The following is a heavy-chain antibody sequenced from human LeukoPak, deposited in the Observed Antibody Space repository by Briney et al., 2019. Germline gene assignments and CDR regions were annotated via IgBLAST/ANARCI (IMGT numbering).Heavy chain of an antibody. J-gene: IGHJ4*02. D-gene: IGHD5-24*01. Sequence: GASVKVSCKAFGYTFTSYVFSWVRQAPGQGLEWMGWISAYNGNTNYAQKFQGRVTMTTDTSTSTAYMELRSLRSDDTAVYYCARRKGKKWPKRALWAIEYWGQGNLVTVSS. CDR3: ARRKGKKWPKRALWAIEY. CDR2: ISAYNGNT. CDR1: GYTFTSYV. V-gene: IGHV1-18*01.